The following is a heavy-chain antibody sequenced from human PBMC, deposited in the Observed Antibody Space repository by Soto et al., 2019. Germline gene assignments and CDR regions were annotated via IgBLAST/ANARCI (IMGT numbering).Heavy chain of an antibody. V-gene: IGHV3-66*01. CDR2: IYSGGST. Sequence: EVQLLESGGGLVQPGGSLRLSCAASGFIVSSNYMSWVRQAPGKGLEWVSVIYSGGSTYYADSVKGRFTISRDNSKNTLYLQMNSLRAEDTAVYYCAGVPRVVAIDHWGQGTLVTVSS. D-gene: IGHD3-22*01. CDR1: GFIVSSNY. J-gene: IGHJ4*02. CDR3: AGVPRVVAIDH.